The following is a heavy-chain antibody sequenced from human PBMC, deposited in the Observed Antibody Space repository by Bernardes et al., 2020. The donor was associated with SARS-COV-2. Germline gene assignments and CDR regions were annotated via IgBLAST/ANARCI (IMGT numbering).Heavy chain of an antibody. J-gene: IGHJ4*02. CDR3: VTSYPAFGGY. D-gene: IGHD3-16*01. Sequence: GGSLRLSCAASGFTFSNYWMSWARQAPGKGLEWVANIKPDGGVTNYVGSVKGRFTISRDNAKSSLYLQMNSLTVEDTALYYCVTSYPAFGGYWGQGTLVTVSS. CDR2: IKPDGGVT. V-gene: IGHV3-7*01. CDR1: GFTFSNYW.